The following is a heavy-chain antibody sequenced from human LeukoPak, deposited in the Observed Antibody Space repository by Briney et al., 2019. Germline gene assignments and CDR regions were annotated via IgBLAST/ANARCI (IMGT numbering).Heavy chain of an antibody. D-gene: IGHD4-17*01. CDR3: ARDRGYGDSHYFDY. CDR1: GGSFSGYY. J-gene: IGHJ4*02. Sequence: SETLSLTCAVYGGSFSGYYWSWIRQPPGKGLEWIGEINHSGSTNYNPSLKSRVTISVDTSKNQFSLKLSSVTAADTAVYYCARDRGYGDSHYFDYWGQGTLVTVSS. V-gene: IGHV4-34*01. CDR2: INHSGST.